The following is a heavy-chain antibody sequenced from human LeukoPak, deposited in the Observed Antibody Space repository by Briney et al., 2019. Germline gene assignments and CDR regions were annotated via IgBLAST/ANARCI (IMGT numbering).Heavy chain of an antibody. Sequence: PGGSLRLSCAASGFTFSSYAMSWVRQAPGKGLEWVSAISGSGGSTYYADSVKGRFTISRDSSKNTLYLQMNSLRAEDTAVYYCAKLRNYGSGSYGHWGQGTLVTVSS. D-gene: IGHD3-10*01. CDR1: GFTFSSYA. J-gene: IGHJ4*02. CDR3: AKLRNYGSGSYGH. CDR2: ISGSGGST. V-gene: IGHV3-23*01.